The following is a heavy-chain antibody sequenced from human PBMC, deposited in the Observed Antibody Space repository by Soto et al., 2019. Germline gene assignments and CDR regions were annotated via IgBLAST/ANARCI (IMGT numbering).Heavy chain of an antibody. V-gene: IGHV3-33*01. CDR1: GFTFSSYG. J-gene: IGHJ6*03. CDR2: IWYDGSNK. D-gene: IGHD3-10*01. Sequence: GGSLRLSCAASGFTFSSYGMHLVRLAPGKGLEWVAVIWYDGSNKYYADSVKGRFTISRDNSKNTLYLQMNSLRAEDTAVYYCARSNTYGSGSALYYYYYYYMDVWGKGTTVTVSS. CDR3: ARSNTYGSGSALYYYYYYYMDV.